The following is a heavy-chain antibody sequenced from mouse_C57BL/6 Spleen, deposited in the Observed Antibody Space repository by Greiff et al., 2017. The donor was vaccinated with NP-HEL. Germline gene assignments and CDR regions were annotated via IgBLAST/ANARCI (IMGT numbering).Heavy chain of an antibody. Sequence: VQLQQSGPGLVQPSQSLSITCTVSGFSLTSYGVHWVRQSPGKGLEWLGVIWSGGSTDYNAAFISRLSISKDNSKSQVFFKMNSLQADDTAIYYCARSTTVVVPFDYWGQGTTLTVSS. CDR1: GFSLTSYG. CDR3: ARSTTVVVPFDY. J-gene: IGHJ2*01. V-gene: IGHV2-2*01. D-gene: IGHD1-1*01. CDR2: IWSGGST.